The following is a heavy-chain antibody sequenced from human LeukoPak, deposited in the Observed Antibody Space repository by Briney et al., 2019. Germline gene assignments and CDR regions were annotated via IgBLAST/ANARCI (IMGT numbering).Heavy chain of an antibody. Sequence: SETLSLTCTVSGGSISSYYWSWIRQPPGKGLEWIGYIYYSGSTNYNPSLKSRVTISVDTSKNQFSLKLSSVTAADTAVYYCARGCLEWLLSGYYYYYYMDVWGKGTTVTVPS. V-gene: IGHV4-59*01. CDR2: IYYSGST. CDR1: GGSISSYY. J-gene: IGHJ6*03. D-gene: IGHD3-3*01. CDR3: ARGCLEWLLSGYYYYYYMDV.